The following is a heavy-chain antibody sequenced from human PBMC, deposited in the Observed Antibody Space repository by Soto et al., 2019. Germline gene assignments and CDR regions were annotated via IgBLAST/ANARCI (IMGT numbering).Heavy chain of an antibody. V-gene: IGHV3-53*01. Sequence: GGSLRLSCAVSGFNVTNTYMSWVRQAPGKGLEWVSVIYRGFSTFYADSVKGRFTVSRDDSKNTVSLQMNSLRAEETAVYYCARDRSDSSRDDSFDIWGQGTMVTVSS. CDR3: ARDRSDSSRDDSFDI. CDR1: GFNVTNTY. J-gene: IGHJ3*02. CDR2: IYRGFST. D-gene: IGHD6-6*01.